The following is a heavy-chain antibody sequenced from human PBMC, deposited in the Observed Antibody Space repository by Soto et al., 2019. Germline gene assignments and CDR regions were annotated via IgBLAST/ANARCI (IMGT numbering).Heavy chain of an antibody. Sequence: SETLSLTGAVYGGFLSGSYWTWIRQPPGKGLEWIGEINHVGGTYYNPSLKSRVTISVDRSKNQFSLKLSSVTAADTAVYYCAATGYSSSDYWGQGTLVTVSS. J-gene: IGHJ4*02. CDR1: GGFLSGSY. CDR3: AATGYSSSDY. D-gene: IGHD6-13*01. CDR2: INHVGGT. V-gene: IGHV4-34*01.